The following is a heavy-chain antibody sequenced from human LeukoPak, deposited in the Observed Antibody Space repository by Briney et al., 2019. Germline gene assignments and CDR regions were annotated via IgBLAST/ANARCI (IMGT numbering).Heavy chain of an antibody. CDR3: ARGGYLGHYDFWSGYYRGPFDY. CDR1: GGSISSYY. CDR2: INHSGST. J-gene: IGHJ4*02. Sequence: SETLSLTCTVSGGSISSYYWSWIRQPPGKGLEWIGEINHSGSTNYNPSLKSRVTISVDTSKNQFSLKLSSVTAADTAVYYCARGGYLGHYDFWSGYYRGPFDYWGQGTLVTVSS. V-gene: IGHV4-34*01. D-gene: IGHD3-3*01.